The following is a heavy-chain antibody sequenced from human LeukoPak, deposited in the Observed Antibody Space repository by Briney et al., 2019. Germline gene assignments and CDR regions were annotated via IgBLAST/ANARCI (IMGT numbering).Heavy chain of an antibody. V-gene: IGHV4-39*01. D-gene: IGHD3-9*01. CDR2: IYYSGST. CDR1: GGSISSSSYY. J-gene: IGHJ3*02. Sequence: SETLSLTCTVSGGSISSSSYYWGWIRQPPGKGLEWIGSIYYSGSTYYNPSLKSRVTISVDTSKNQFSLKLSSVTAADTAVYYCATGGDILTGYYSDAFDIWGQGTMVTVSS. CDR3: ATGGDILTGYYSDAFDI.